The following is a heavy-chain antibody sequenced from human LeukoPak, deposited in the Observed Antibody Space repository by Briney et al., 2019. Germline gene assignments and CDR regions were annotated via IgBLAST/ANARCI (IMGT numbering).Heavy chain of an antibody. J-gene: IGHJ1*01. V-gene: IGHV4-30-4*02. CDR1: GGSISSGDYY. Sequence: PSETLSLTCTVSGGSISSGDYYWSWIRQPPGKGLEWIGYIYYSGSTYYNPSLKSRVTISVDTSKNQFSLKLSSVTAADTAVYYCARGRMATHEYFQHWGQGTLVTVSS. CDR2: IYYSGST. D-gene: IGHD5-24*01. CDR3: ARGRMATHEYFQH.